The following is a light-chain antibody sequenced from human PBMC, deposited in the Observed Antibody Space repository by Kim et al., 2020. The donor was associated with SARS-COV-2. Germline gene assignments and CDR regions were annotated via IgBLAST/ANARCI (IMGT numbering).Light chain of an antibody. CDR2: DGS. CDR1: QSVDGN. V-gene: IGKV3-15*01. Sequence: VSPGDSGTLSCRASQSVDGNLAWYQQRPGQAPRLIIYDGSTRATGVPARFSGSGSGTEVTLTISSLQPEDFAVYFCQQYNNWPYTFGQGTKVDIK. CDR3: QQYNNWPYT. J-gene: IGKJ2*01.